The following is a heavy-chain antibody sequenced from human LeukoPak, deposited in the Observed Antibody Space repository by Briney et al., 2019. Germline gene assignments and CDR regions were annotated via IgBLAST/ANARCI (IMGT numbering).Heavy chain of an antibody. CDR3: AKDRHAPGRYCSSTICFPFDP. V-gene: IGHV3-23*01. CDR2: ISGSGSST. CDR1: GFTFSSYD. J-gene: IGHJ5*02. Sequence: GGSLRLSCAASGFTFSSYDMGWVRQAPGKGLEWVSGISGSGSSTYYADSVKGRFTISRDNSKSTLYLQMNSLRAEDTAVYYCAKDRHAPGRYCSSTICFPFDPWGQGTLVTVSS. D-gene: IGHD2-2*01.